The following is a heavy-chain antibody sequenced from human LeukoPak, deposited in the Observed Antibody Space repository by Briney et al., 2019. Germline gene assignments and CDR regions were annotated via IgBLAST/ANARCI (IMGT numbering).Heavy chain of an antibody. CDR1: GGTFSSYA. CDR2: IIPNFGTA. J-gene: IGHJ4*02. D-gene: IGHD6-6*01. V-gene: IGHV1-69*13. Sequence: SVKVSCKASGGTFSSYAISWVRQAPGQGLEWMGGIIPNFGTANYAQKFQGRVTITADESTSTAYMELSSLRSEDTAVYYCAREISSSSSGVPFDYWGQGTLVTVSS. CDR3: AREISSSSSGVPFDY.